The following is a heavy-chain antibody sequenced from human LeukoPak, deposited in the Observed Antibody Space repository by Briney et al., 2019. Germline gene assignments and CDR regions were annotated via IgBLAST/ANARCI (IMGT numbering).Heavy chain of an antibody. Sequence: SETLSLTCTVSGGSISSYYWSWIRQPPGKGLEWIGYIYYSGSTNYNPSLKSRVTISVDTSKNQFSLKLSSVTAADTAVYYCARQPPWTTVGLDYWGQGTLVTVSS. D-gene: IGHD4-17*01. CDR1: GGSISSYY. J-gene: IGHJ4*02. V-gene: IGHV4-59*08. CDR3: ARQPPWTTVGLDY. CDR2: IYYSGST.